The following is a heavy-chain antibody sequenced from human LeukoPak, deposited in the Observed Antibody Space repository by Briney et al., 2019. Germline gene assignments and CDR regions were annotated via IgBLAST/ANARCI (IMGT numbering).Heavy chain of an antibody. V-gene: IGHV1-69*05. Sequence: ASVKVSCKASGGTFSSYAISWVRQAPGQGLEWMGGIIPIFGTANYAQKFQGRVTITTDESTSTAYMELSSLRSEDTAVYYCARRADSTYHNWFDPWGQGTLVTVSS. CDR2: IIPIFGTA. CDR1: GGTFSSYA. J-gene: IGHJ5*02. CDR3: ARRADSTYHNWFDP. D-gene: IGHD4-11*01.